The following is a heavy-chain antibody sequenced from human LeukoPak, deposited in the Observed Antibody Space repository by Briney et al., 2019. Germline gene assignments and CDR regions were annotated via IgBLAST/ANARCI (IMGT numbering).Heavy chain of an antibody. Sequence: SETLSLTCAVSGGSISSGGYSWSWIRQPPGKGLEWIGYIYYSGSTNYNPSLKSQVTISVDTSKNQFSLKLSSVTAADTAVYYCARVIAAAGPGWFDPWGQGTLVTVSS. D-gene: IGHD6-13*01. CDR1: GGSISSGGYS. V-gene: IGHV4-61*08. J-gene: IGHJ5*02. CDR2: IYYSGST. CDR3: ARVIAAAGPGWFDP.